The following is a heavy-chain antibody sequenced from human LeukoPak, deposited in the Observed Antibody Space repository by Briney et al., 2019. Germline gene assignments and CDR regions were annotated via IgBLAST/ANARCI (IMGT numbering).Heavy chain of an antibody. CDR3: ASSITMIVVVINPHPLDY. V-gene: IGHV1-2*02. D-gene: IGHD3-22*01. CDR2: INPNSGGT. J-gene: IGHJ4*01. Sequence: ASVKVSCKASGYTFTGYYMHWVRQAPGQGLEWMGWINPNSGGTNYAQKFQDRVTMTRDTSISTAYMELSRLRSDDTAVYYCASSITMIVVVINPHPLDYWGQGTLVTVSS. CDR1: GYTFTGYY.